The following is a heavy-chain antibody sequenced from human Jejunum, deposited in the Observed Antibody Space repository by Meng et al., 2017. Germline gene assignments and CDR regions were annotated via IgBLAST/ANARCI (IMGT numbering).Heavy chain of an antibody. CDR2: SRHYSATA. CDR3: ARSPAWSSGRYFDY. Sequence: QLQLQESGPGLMKPSETRFLTGTVSGGSVSSNNYYWVWIRQPRGKGLEWRGSSRHYSATAYYNPSLKSRVTISVDTSKTLFSLELSSVTAADTGVYYCARSPAWSSGRYFDYWGQGALVTVSS. V-gene: IGHV4-39*01. J-gene: IGHJ4*02. D-gene: IGHD6-25*01. CDR1: GGSVSSNNYY.